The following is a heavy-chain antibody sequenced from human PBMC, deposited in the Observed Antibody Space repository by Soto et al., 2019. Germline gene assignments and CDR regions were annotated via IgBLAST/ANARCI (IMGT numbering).Heavy chain of an antibody. CDR2: IYPGDSDT. CDR3: ARQGGGDSSGYYYGPFDY. D-gene: IGHD3-22*01. Sequence: PGESLKISCKGSGYSFTSYWIGWVRQMPGKGLEWMGIIYPGDSDTRYSPSFQGQVTISADKSISTAYLQWSSLKASDTAMYYCARQGGGDSSGYYYGPFDYWGQGTLVTVSS. CDR1: GYSFTSYW. J-gene: IGHJ4*02. V-gene: IGHV5-51*01.